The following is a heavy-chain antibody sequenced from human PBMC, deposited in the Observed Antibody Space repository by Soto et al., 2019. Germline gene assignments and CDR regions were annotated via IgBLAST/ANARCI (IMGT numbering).Heavy chain of an antibody. Sequence: SQTLSLTCAISGDSVSSDRAAWNWIRQSPSRGLEWLGRTYYRSKWYNDYTVSVKNRITINPDTSKNQFSLQLKSVTPEDTALYYCARVKGTYSGSYHFDSWGQGTLVTVPQ. V-gene: IGHV6-1*01. CDR1: GDSVSSDRAA. CDR2: TYYRSKWYN. CDR3: ARVKGTYSGSYHFDS. J-gene: IGHJ4*02. D-gene: IGHD1-26*01.